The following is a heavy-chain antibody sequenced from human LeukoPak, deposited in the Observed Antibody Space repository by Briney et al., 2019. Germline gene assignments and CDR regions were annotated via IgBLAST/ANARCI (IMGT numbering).Heavy chain of an antibody. CDR3: ARRVKLGYCSSTSCFTLPDAFDI. CDR1: GYSFTSYW. D-gene: IGHD2-2*02. J-gene: IGHJ3*02. CDR2: IEFSDSYT. Sequence: GESLKISCKGSGYSFTSYWISWVRQMPGKGLEWMGRIEFSDSYTNQSPSFQGHVTISADKSISTAYLQWSSLKASDTAMYYCARRVKLGYCSSTSCFTLPDAFDIWGQGTMVTVSS. V-gene: IGHV5-10-1*01.